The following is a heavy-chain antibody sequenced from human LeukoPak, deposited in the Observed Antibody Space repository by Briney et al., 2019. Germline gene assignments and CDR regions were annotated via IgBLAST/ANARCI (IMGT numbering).Heavy chain of an antibody. V-gene: IGHV3-74*01. CDR2: INSDGSRI. CDR1: GFTFSSYW. D-gene: IGHD5/OR15-5a*01. J-gene: IGHJ5*02. CDR3: ARGGPVKSIYDPHWYDP. Sequence: GGSLRLSCAASGFTFSSYWLHWLRQAPGKGLTWVSRINSDGSRINYADSVKGRFTSSRDNAKNTLYLQMNSLRVEDTAVYFCARGGPVKSIYDPHWYDPWGQGTLVTVSS.